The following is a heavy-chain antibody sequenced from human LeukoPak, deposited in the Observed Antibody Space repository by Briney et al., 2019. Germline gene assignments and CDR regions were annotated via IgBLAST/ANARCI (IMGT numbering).Heavy chain of an antibody. J-gene: IGHJ3*02. CDR3: ASQIAVGAFDI. CDR2: IYYSGST. D-gene: IGHD6-19*01. Sequence: SETLSLTCTVSGCSISNYYWSWIRQPPGKGLEWIGYIYYSGSTYYKPSLQSGVTISEDTSKNQFSLKLSSVTAADAAVYYCASQIAVGAFDIWGQGTMVTVSS. V-gene: IGHV4-59*08. CDR1: GCSISNYY.